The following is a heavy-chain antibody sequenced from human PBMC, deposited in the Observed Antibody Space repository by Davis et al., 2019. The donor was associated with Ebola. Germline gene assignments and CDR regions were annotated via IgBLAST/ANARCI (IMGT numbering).Heavy chain of an antibody. Sequence: SETLSLTCTVSGGSINSYYWSWIRQPPGKGLEWIGYIHHSGGTYYNPSLRSRLTMSVNTSENQFSLKLTSVTATDTAVYYCARDDLTGLIDSWGQGILVTVSS. D-gene: IGHD1-20*01. CDR1: GGSINSYY. J-gene: IGHJ4*02. CDR3: ARDDLTGLIDS. CDR2: IHHSGGT. V-gene: IGHV4-59*12.